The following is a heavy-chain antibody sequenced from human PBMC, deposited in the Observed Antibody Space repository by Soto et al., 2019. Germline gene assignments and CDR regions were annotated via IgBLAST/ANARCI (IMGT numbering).Heavy chain of an antibody. CDR3: ARNLVDYNFWSGYAPGD. CDR2: ISYHGSNK. CDR1: GFTFISYA. D-gene: IGHD3-3*01. Sequence: GGSLRLSCAASGFTFISYAMYWVLQAPGKGLEWVAFISYHGSNKYYADSVEGRFTISRDNSKSTLYLQMNSLRAADTAVYYCARNLVDYNFWSGYAPGDWGQGTVVTVSS. V-gene: IGHV3-30-3*01. J-gene: IGHJ1*01.